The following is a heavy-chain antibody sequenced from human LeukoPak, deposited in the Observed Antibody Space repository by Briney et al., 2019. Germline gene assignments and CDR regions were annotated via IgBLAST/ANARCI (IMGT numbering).Heavy chain of an antibody. CDR3: ARDQVAAVAGTGFDY. Sequence: GRSLRLSCAASGFTFSSYAMHWVRQAPGKGLEWVAVISYDGSNKYCADSVKGRFTISRDNSKNTLYLQMNSLRAEDTAVYYCARDQVAAVAGTGFDYWGQGTLVTVSS. J-gene: IGHJ4*02. V-gene: IGHV3-30-3*01. CDR1: GFTFSSYA. D-gene: IGHD6-19*01. CDR2: ISYDGSNK.